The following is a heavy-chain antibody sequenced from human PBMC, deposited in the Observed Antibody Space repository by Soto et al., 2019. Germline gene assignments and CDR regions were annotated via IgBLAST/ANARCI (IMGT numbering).Heavy chain of an antibody. V-gene: IGHV4-34*01. Sequence: PSETLSVTCVFYVGSFSVYYWSWIRQPPGKGLEWIGEINHSGSTNYNPSLKSRVTISVDTSKNQFSLKLRSEDTAVYYCARDGGEEYSSSLPKSYYYGMDVWGQGTTVTVSS. D-gene: IGHD6-6*01. CDR3: ARDGGEEYSSSLPKSYYYGMDV. CDR2: INHSGST. CDR1: VGSFSVYY. J-gene: IGHJ6*01.